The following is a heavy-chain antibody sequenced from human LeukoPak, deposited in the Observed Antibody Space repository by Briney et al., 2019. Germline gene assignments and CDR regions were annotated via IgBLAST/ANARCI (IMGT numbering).Heavy chain of an antibody. CDR3: AKDPNGDYIGTFDI. D-gene: IGHD4-17*01. J-gene: IGHJ3*02. V-gene: IGHV3-23*01. Sequence: GGSLRLSCAASGFTFSSYAMSWVRQAPGKGPEWVSSISGSGADTQYAASVQGRFTISRDNSKNTLYLQMNSLRAEDTAVYYCAKDPNGDYIGTFDIWGQGTMVTVSS. CDR2: ISGSGADT. CDR1: GFTFSSYA.